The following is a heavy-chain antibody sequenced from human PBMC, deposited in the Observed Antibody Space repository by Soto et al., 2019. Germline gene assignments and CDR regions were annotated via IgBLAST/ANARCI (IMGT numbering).Heavy chain of an antibody. D-gene: IGHD1-20*01. CDR3: ARVGRAESLPYNWNDWSDY. J-gene: IGHJ4*02. CDR1: GGSFSGYY. V-gene: IGHV4-34*01. CDR2: INHSGST. Sequence: SETLSLTCAVYGGSFSGYYWSWIRQPPGKGLEWIGEINHSGSTNYNPSLKSRVTISVDTSKNQFSLKLSSVTAADTAVYYCARVGRAESLPYNWNDWSDYWGQGTLVTVSS.